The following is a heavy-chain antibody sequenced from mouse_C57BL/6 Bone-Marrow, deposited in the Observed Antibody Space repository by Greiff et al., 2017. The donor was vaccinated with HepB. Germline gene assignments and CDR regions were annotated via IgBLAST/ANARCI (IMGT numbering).Heavy chain of an antibody. Sequence: EVMLVESGGGLVKPGGSLKLSCAASGFTFSSYAMSWVRQTPEKRLEWVATISDGGSYTYYPDNLKGRFTISRDNAKNILYLQMSTMKSEYTAMYYCARDLYYDYDEYARDYWGQGTSVTVSS. CDR1: GFTFSSYA. CDR3: ARDLYYDYDEYARDY. V-gene: IGHV5-4*01. D-gene: IGHD2-4*01. CDR2: ISDGGSYT. J-gene: IGHJ4*01.